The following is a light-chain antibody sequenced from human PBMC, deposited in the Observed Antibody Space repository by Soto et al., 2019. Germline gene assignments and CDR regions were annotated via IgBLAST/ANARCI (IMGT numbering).Light chain of an antibody. CDR1: SGSIASNY. CDR2: ENN. CDR3: QSFNGGTVL. Sequence: NFMLTQPHSVSESPGKTVTFSCIRSSGSIASNYVQWFQQRPGSAPTTVIYENNQRPSGVPDRFSGSIDSSSNSASLTISGLKADDEADYYCQSFNGGTVLFGGGTKLTVL. V-gene: IGLV6-57*04. J-gene: IGLJ2*01.